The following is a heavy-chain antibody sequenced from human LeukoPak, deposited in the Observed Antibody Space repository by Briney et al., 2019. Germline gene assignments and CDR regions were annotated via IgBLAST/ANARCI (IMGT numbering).Heavy chain of an antibody. V-gene: IGHV3-21*01. CDR2: ISSSSSYI. Sequence: GGSLRLSCAASGFTFSSYSMNWVRQAPGKGLEWVSSISSSSSYIYYADSVKGRFTISRDNAKNSLYLQMNSLRAEDTAVYYCARDGEGGSYFDYWGQGTLVTVSS. D-gene: IGHD3-16*01. J-gene: IGHJ4*02. CDR1: GFTFSSYS. CDR3: ARDGEGGSYFDY.